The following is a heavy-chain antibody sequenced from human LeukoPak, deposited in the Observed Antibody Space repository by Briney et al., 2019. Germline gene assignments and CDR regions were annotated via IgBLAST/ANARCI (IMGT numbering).Heavy chain of an antibody. V-gene: IGHV3-23*01. CDR2: IYENGGTT. J-gene: IGHJ4*02. CDR1: GFTFRSHA. D-gene: IGHD2-21*01. CDR3: AKDFRIGYSAHFDY. Sequence: GGSLRLSCVGSGFTFRSHAMSWVRQAPEKGLEFVSGIYENGGTTYYADSVKGRFSISRDNSKNTLYLQMDSLRGEDTAVYYCAKDFRIGYSAHFDYWGQGTLVAVSS.